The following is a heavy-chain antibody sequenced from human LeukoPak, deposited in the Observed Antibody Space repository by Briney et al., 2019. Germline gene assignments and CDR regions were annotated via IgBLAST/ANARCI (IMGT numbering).Heavy chain of an antibody. D-gene: IGHD1-1*01. CDR3: ARGDDGRSLDY. Sequence: GRSLRLSCAASGFAFSTYAMHWVRQAPGKGLEWVAVISYDGANKNHADSVKGRFTISRDNSKNTLYLQMNSLRVEDSALYYCARGDDGRSLDYWGQGTRVTVSS. V-gene: IGHV3-30*04. J-gene: IGHJ4*02. CDR2: ISYDGANK. CDR1: GFAFSTYA.